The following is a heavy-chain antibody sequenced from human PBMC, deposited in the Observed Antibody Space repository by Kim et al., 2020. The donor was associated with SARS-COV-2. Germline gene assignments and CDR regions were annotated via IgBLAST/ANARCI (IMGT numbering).Heavy chain of an antibody. Sequence: SETLSLTCTVSGGSFSNSAYYWGWIRQPPGKELEWIGFIYYSGNTHYNPSFKSRVTISVDTSKNQFSLTLKSVTASDTAVYYCARPMAAAGTQYSYYLDSWGQGSLVTVSS. J-gene: IGHJ4*02. CDR3: ARPMAAAGTQYSYYLDS. CDR2: IYYSGNT. D-gene: IGHD6-13*01. V-gene: IGHV4-39*01. CDR1: GGSFSNSAYY.